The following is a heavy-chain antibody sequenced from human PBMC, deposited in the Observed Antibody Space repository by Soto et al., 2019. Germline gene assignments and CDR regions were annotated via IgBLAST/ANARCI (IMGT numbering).Heavy chain of an antibody. Sequence: QVQLVQSGAEVKKPGASVKVSCKAAGYTFTGYYMHWVRQAPGQGLEWMGWINPNSGGTNYAQKFQGRVTMTRDTSISTAYMELSRLRSDDTDVYYCARSHPITDSSSRHDYYYYYGMDVWGQGTTVTVSS. CDR3: ARSHPITDSSSRHDYYYYYGMDV. V-gene: IGHV1-2*02. J-gene: IGHJ6*02. CDR2: INPNSGGT. D-gene: IGHD6-13*01. CDR1: GYTFTGYY.